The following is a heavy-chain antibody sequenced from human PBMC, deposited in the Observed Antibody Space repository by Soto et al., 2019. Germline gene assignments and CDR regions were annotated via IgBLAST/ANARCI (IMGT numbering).Heavy chain of an antibody. V-gene: IGHV3-20*04. CDR2: VNWNGGST. CDR3: VRGASLNFDY. CDR1: GLTFSSYA. J-gene: IGHJ4*02. D-gene: IGHD1-26*01. Sequence: GGSLRLSCAASGLTFSSYAMNWVRQAPGKGLEWVSGVNWNGGSTGYADSVKGRFTISRDNAKNFLFLQMNSLRVEDTAFYYCVRGASLNFDYWGQGTLVTVSS.